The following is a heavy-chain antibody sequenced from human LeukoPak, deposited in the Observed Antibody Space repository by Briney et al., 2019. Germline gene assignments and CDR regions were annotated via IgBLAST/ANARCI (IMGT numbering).Heavy chain of an antibody. Sequence: GGSLRLSCAASGFTFSDYYMSWIRQAPGKGLEWVSYISSSSSYTNYADSVKGRFTISRDNSKNTLYLQMNSLRAEDTAVYYCASGYSSSWINDYWGQGTLVTVSS. CDR2: ISSSSSYT. J-gene: IGHJ4*02. V-gene: IGHV3-11*06. CDR1: GFTFSDYY. D-gene: IGHD6-13*01. CDR3: ASGYSSSWINDY.